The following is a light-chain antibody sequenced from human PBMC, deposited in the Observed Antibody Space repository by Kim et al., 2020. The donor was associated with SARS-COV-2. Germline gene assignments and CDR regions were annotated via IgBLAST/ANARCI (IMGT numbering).Light chain of an antibody. CDR1: RPNNGSNT. J-gene: IGLJ3*02. V-gene: IGLV1-44*01. CDR3: TAWDDGMHFRV. Sequence: QGRTISCSGGRPNNGSNTVTWYQQSPGAATVPLIYYNNHRHSGVPARFSGSKSGTTATMPTSRVQSGDEADYYCTAWDDGMHFRVFGGGTKLTVL. CDR2: YNN.